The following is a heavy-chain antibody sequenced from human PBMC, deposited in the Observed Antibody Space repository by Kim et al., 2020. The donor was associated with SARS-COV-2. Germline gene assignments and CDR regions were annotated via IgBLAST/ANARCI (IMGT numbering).Heavy chain of an antibody. V-gene: IGHV3-15*01. J-gene: IGHJ3*02. D-gene: IGHD1-26*01. CDR3: TTDSGSYVGAFDI. CDR1: GFTFSNAW. Sequence: GGSLRLSCAASGFTFSNAWMSWVRQAPGKGLEWVGRIKSKTDGGTTDYAAPVKGRFTISRDDSKNTLYLQMNSLKTEDTAVYYCTTDSGSYVGAFDIWGQGTMVTVSS. CDR2: IKSKTDGGTT.